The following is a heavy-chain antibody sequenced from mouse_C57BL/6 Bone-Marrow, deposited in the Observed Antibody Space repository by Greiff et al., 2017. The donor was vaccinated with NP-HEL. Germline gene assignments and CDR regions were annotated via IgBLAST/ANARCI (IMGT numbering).Heavy chain of an antibody. J-gene: IGHJ2*01. CDR3: ARLDSSDFDY. CDR2: INPNNGGT. CDR1: GYTFTDYY. D-gene: IGHD3-2*02. V-gene: IGHV1-26*01. Sequence: EVQLQQSGPELVKPGASVKISCKASGYTFTDYYMNWVKQSHGKSLEWIGDINPNNGGTSYNQKFKGKATLTVDKSSSTAYMELRSLTSEDSAVYYCARLDSSDFDYWGQGTTLTVSS.